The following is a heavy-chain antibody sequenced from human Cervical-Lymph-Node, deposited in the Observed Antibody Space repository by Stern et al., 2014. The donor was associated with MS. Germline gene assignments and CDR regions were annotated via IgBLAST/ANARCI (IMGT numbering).Heavy chain of an antibody. V-gene: IGHV2-70*15. J-gene: IGHJ3*01. CDR2: IDLDGDK. Sequence: QVTLKESGPALVRPTQTLTLTCSFSGFSLSSGGMSVSWIRQPPGKALEWLGRIDLDGDKYYSTSLKTRLTISKDTSKNQVVLTMTNMDPVDTATYYCGRTPRNYYDNSGHRALVGPDAFDVWGQGTMVTVSS. CDR1: GFSLSSGGMS. CDR3: GRTPRNYYDNSGHRALVGPDAFDV. D-gene: IGHD3-22*01.